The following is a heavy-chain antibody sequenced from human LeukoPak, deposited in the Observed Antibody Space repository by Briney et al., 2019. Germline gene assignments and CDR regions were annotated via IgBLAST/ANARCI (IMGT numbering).Heavy chain of an antibody. CDR1: GYTFTSYA. CDR2: INAGNGNT. D-gene: IGHD3-22*01. CDR3: ARDYYDSSGYYYIDY. Sequence: ASVKVSCKASGYTFTSYAMNWVRQAPGQGLEWMGWINAGNGNTKYSQEFQGRVTITRDTSASTAYMELSSLRSEDMAVYYCARDYYDSSGYYYIDYWGQGTLVTVSS. J-gene: IGHJ4*02. V-gene: IGHV1-3*03.